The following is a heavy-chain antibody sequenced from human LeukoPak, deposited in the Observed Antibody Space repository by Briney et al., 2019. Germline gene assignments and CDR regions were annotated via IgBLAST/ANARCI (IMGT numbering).Heavy chain of an antibody. CDR3: ARAGYDYVWGSYRYASYYFDY. V-gene: IGHV4-34*01. CDR1: GGSFSGYY. Sequence: PSKTLSLTCAVYGGSFSGYYWSWIRQPPGKGLEWIGETNHSGSTNYNPSLKSRVTISVDTSKNQFSLKLSSVTAADTAVYYCARAGYDYVWGSYRYASYYFDYWGQGTLVTVSS. D-gene: IGHD3-16*02. J-gene: IGHJ4*02. CDR2: TNHSGST.